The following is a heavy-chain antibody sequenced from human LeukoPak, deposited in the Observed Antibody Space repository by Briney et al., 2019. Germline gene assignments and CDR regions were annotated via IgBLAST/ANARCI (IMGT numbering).Heavy chain of an antibody. Sequence: GWSRQPPGKALELLALINLNDDKRYIRSLKSRLTISKDTSKIQVVITMTNIDPVYTSTYYCAHRRADIPDAFDIWGQGTMVTVSS. CDR3: AHRRADIPDAFDI. J-gene: IGHJ3*02. V-gene: IGHV2-5*01. CDR2: INLNDDK. D-gene: IGHD2-15*01.